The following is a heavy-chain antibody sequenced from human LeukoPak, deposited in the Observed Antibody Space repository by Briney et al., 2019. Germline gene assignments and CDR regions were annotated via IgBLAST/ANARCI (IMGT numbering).Heavy chain of an antibody. Sequence: GRSLRLSCAASGFTFSSYGVHWVRQAPGKGLEWVAVIWYDGSNKYYADSVKGRFTISRDNSKNTLYLQMNSLRAEDTAVYYCARDKSSSTNLLDYWGQGTLVTVSS. D-gene: IGHD2-2*01. CDR1: GFTFSSYG. CDR2: IWYDGSNK. J-gene: IGHJ4*02. V-gene: IGHV3-33*01. CDR3: ARDKSSSTNLLDY.